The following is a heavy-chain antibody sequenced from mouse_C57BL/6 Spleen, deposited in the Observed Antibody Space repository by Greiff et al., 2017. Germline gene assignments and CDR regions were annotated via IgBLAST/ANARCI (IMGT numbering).Heavy chain of an antibody. CDR1: GYAFSSSW. J-gene: IGHJ1*03. CDR3: AREKLGRGYFDV. CDR2: IYPGDGDT. V-gene: IGHV1-82*01. D-gene: IGHD4-1*01. Sequence: QVQLKQSGPELVKPGASVKISCKASGYAFSSSWMNWVKQRPGKGLEWIGRIYPGDGDTNYNGKFKGKATLTADKSSSTAYMQLSSLTSEDSAVYFCAREKLGRGYFDVWGTGTTVTVSS.